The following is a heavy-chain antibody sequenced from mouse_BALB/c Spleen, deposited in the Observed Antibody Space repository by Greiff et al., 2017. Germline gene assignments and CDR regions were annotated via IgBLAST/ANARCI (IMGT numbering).Heavy chain of an antibody. CDR1: GFTFSSFG. V-gene: IGHV5-17*02. CDR2: ISSGSSTI. Sequence: DVKLVESGGGLVQPGGSRKLSCAASGFTFSSFGMHWVRQAPEKGLEWVAYISSGSSTIYYADTVKGRFTISRDNPKNTLFLQMTSLRSEDTAMYYCARAVDGYPEDYWGQGTTLTVSS. CDR3: ARAVDGYPEDY. D-gene: IGHD2-3*01. J-gene: IGHJ2*01.